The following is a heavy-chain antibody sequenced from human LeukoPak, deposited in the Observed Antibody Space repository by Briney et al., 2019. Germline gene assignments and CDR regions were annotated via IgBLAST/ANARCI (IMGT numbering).Heavy chain of an antibody. Sequence: GRSLRLSCAASGFTFSSYGMLWVPQAPGKGLEWVAVIWYDGSNKYYADSVKGRFTISRDNSKNTLYLQMNSLRAEDTAVYYCARIHSLYYYDSSGYGAFDIWGQGTMVTVSS. CDR1: GFTFSSYG. CDR2: IWYDGSNK. CDR3: ARIHSLYYYDSSGYGAFDI. V-gene: IGHV3-33*01. J-gene: IGHJ3*02. D-gene: IGHD3-22*01.